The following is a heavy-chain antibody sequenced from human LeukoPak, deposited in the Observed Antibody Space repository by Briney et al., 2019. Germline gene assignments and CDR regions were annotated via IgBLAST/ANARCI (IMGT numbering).Heavy chain of an antibody. CDR1: GFTFSSYA. CDR3: AREVDTAMVTSRSYYYYGMDV. D-gene: IGHD5-18*01. Sequence: GGSLRLSCAASGFTFSSYAMSWVRQAPGKGLEWVSAISGSGGSTYYADSVKGRFTISRDNAKNSLYLQMNSLRAEDTAVYYCAREVDTAMVTSRSYYYYGMDVWGQGTTVTVSS. V-gene: IGHV3-23*01. CDR2: ISGSGGST. J-gene: IGHJ6*02.